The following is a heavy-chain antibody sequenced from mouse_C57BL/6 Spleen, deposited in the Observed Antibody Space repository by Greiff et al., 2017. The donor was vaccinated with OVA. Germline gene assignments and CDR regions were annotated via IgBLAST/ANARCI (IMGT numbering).Heavy chain of an antibody. J-gene: IGHJ4*01. V-gene: IGHV1-69*01. CDR1: GYTFTSYW. Sequence: VQLQQPGAELVMPGASVKLSCKASGYTFTSYWMHWVKQRPGQGLEWIGEIDPSDSYTNYNQKFKGKSTLTVDKSSSTAYMQLSSLTSEDSAVYYCARKVPGGYAMDYWGQGTSVTVSS. CDR3: ARKVPGGYAMDY. CDR2: IDPSDSYT.